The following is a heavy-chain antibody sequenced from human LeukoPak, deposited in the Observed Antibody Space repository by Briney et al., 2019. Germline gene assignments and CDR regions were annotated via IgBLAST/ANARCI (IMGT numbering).Heavy chain of an antibody. Sequence: ASVKVSCKASGYTFTSYYMHWVRQAPGQGLEWMGIINPSGGSTSYAQKFQGRVTMTRDTSTSTVYMELSSLRSEDTAVYYCARDPFYDFWSGYHFGYWGQGTLVTVSS. CDR1: GYTFTSYY. CDR2: INPSGGST. V-gene: IGHV1-46*01. CDR3: ARDPFYDFWSGYHFGY. J-gene: IGHJ4*02. D-gene: IGHD3-3*01.